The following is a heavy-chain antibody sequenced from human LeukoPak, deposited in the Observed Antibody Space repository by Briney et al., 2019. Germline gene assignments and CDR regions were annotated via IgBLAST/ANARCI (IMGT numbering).Heavy chain of an antibody. D-gene: IGHD3-22*01. J-gene: IGHJ5*02. CDR2: INHNGNVN. CDR3: ARGHSSGFS. V-gene: IGHV3-7*03. CDR1: GFTFSSYW. Sequence: GGSLRLSCAASGFTFSSYWMNWARQAPGKGLEWVASINHNGNVNYYVDSVKGRFTISRDNSKNTLYLQMNSLGADDTAVYYCARGHSSGFSWGQGTLVTVSS.